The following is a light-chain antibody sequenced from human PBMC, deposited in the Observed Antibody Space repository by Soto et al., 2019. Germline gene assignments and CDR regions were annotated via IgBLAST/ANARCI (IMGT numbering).Light chain of an antibody. CDR1: QSISSN. CDR2: RAS. Sequence: EIVMTQSPATLSVSPGERATLSCRASQSISSNLAWYQQKPGQAPRLLIYRASTRATGIPARFSGSGSGTDFTLTISSLQSEDFAVYYCQHYNNWPPWTFGQVTKVEI. CDR3: QHYNNWPPWT. J-gene: IGKJ1*01. V-gene: IGKV3-15*01.